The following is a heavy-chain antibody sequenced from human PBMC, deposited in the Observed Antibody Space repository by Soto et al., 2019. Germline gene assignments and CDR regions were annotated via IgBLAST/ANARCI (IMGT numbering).Heavy chain of an antibody. CDR3: VKDLGYCSSTSCYADRDAFDI. Sequence: GESLKISCSASGFTFSSYAMHWVRQAPGKGLEYVSAISSNGGSTYYADSVKGRFTISRDNSKNTLYLQMSSLRAEDTAVYYCVKDLGYCSSTSCYADRDAFDIWGQGTMVTVSS. J-gene: IGHJ3*02. CDR1: GFTFSSYA. V-gene: IGHV3-64D*09. CDR2: ISSNGGST. D-gene: IGHD2-2*01.